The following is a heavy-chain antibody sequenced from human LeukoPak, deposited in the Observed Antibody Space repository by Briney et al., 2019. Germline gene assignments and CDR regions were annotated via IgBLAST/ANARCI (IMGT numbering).Heavy chain of an antibody. J-gene: IGHJ4*02. D-gene: IGHD4-23*01. Sequence: SETLSLTCAVYGGSLSGYYWSWIRQPPGKGLEWIGEINHSGSTNYNPSLKSRVTISVDTSKNQFSLKLSSVTAADTAVYYCARTTVGAPDYWGQGTLVTVSS. CDR2: INHSGST. CDR3: ARTTVGAPDY. CDR1: GGSLSGYY. V-gene: IGHV4-34*01.